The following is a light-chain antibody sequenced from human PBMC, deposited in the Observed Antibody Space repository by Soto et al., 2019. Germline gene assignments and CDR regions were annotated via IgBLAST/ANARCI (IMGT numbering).Light chain of an antibody. CDR1: QTINTH. J-gene: IGKJ2*01. CDR3: HQTYTTPYT. Sequence: DIQMTQSPSSLSASVGDRVIITCRASQTINTHLSWFQQKPGKAPNLLIYDASALQGWVPSRFSGSGSGTDFTLTITSLQPEDFATYYCHQTYTTPYTFGQGTKLEIK. V-gene: IGKV1-39*01. CDR2: DAS.